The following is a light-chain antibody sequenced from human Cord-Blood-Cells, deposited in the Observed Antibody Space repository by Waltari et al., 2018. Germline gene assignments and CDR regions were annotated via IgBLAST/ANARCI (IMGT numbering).Light chain of an antibody. CDR2: DGS. Sequence: QSALTQPASVSGSPGQSITISCHGTRSDVGLYNFVPWYQQHPGKAPKLMIYDGSKRPSGVSKRFSGSKSGNTASLTISGLQAEDEADYYCCSYAGSSTWVFGGGTKLTVL. V-gene: IGLV2-23*01. J-gene: IGLJ3*02. CDR1: RSDVGLYNF. CDR3: CSYAGSSTWV.